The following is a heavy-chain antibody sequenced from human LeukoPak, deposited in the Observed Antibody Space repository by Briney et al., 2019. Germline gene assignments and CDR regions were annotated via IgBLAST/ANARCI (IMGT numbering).Heavy chain of an antibody. CDR1: GFTFDSYG. V-gene: IGHV3-7*01. CDR3: ARIWDSSGWYGGVVFDY. J-gene: IGHJ4*02. CDR2: IKQDGSEK. D-gene: IGHD6-19*01. Sequence: PGGSLRLSCTASGFTFDSYGMAWVRQAPGKGLEWVANIKQDGSEKYYVDSVKGRFTISRDNAKNSLYLQMNSLRAEDTAVYYCARIWDSSGWYGGVVFDYWGQGTLVTVSS.